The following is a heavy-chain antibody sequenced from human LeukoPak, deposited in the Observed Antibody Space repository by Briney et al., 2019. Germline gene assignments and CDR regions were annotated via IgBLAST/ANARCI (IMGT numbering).Heavy chain of an antibody. CDR3: ARDPGSSSYNDSSGYLGGDY. V-gene: IGHV4-4*07. CDR2: IYTSGST. CDR1: GGSISSYY. Sequence: SETLSLTCTVSGGSISSYYWSWIRQPAGKGLEWIGRIYTSGSTNYNPSLKSRVTMSVDTSKNQFSLKLSSVTAADTAVYYCARDPGSSSYNDSSGYLGGDYWGQGTLVTVSS. D-gene: IGHD3-22*01. J-gene: IGHJ4*02.